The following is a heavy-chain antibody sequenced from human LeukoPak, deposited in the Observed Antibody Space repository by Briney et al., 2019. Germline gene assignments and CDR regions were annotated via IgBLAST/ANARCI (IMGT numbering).Heavy chain of an antibody. Sequence: ASVNVSCKASGYTFTSYAMNWVRQAPGQGLEWMGWINTNTGNPTYAQGFTGRFVFSLDTSVSTAYLQISSLKAEDTAVYYCARRSSWSSIYYFDYWGQGTLVTVSS. CDR3: ARRSSWSSIYYFDY. CDR2: INTNTGNP. CDR1: GYTFTSYA. V-gene: IGHV7-4-1*02. D-gene: IGHD6-13*01. J-gene: IGHJ4*02.